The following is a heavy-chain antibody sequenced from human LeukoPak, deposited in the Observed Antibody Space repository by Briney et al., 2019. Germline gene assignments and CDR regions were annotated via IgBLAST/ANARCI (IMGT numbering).Heavy chain of an antibody. D-gene: IGHD1-26*01. J-gene: IGHJ3*02. CDR2: IDGSSRSL. CDR1: GFTFRTYS. Sequence: PGGSLRLSCAASGFTFRTYSMNWVRQAPGKGLEWVSSIDGSSRSLYYADAAKGRFTISRDNAKNSLYLQMNSLRAEDTAVYYCARESGGTYYEAFDIWGQGTMVTVSS. V-gene: IGHV3-21*01. CDR3: ARESGGTYYEAFDI.